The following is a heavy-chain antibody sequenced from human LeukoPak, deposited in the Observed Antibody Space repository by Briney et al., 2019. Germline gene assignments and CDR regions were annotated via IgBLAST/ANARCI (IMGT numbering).Heavy chain of an antibody. J-gene: IGHJ4*02. Sequence: PVGSLRLSCAASGFTFSSYSMNWVRQAPGKGLEWVSSISSSSSYIYYADSVKGRFTISRDNAKNSLYLQMNSLRAEDTAVYYCARDQSIAVAGAIGYWGQGTLVTVSS. V-gene: IGHV3-21*01. CDR2: ISSSSSYI. CDR3: ARDQSIAVAGAIGY. D-gene: IGHD6-19*01. CDR1: GFTFSSYS.